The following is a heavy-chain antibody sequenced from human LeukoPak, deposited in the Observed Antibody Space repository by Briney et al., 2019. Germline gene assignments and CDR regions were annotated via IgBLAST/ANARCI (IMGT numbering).Heavy chain of an antibody. Sequence: PGGSLRLSCAASGFTFSSYAMSWVRQAPGKGLEWVSAISGSGGSTYYADSVKGRFTISGDNSKNTLYLQMNSLRAEGTAVYYCAKGRFFPSYYFDYWGQGTLVTVSS. CDR1: GFTFSSYA. CDR2: ISGSGGST. D-gene: IGHD3-3*01. J-gene: IGHJ4*02. CDR3: AKGRFFPSYYFDY. V-gene: IGHV3-23*01.